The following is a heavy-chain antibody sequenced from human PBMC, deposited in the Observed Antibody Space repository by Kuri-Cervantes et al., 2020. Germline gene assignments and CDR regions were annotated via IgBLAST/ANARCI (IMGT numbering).Heavy chain of an antibody. V-gene: IGHV1-69*06. D-gene: IGHD1-1*01. J-gene: IGHJ4*02. CDR2: IIPIFGTA. CDR1: GGTFSSYA. Sequence: SVKVSCKASGGTFSSYAISWVRQAPGQGLEWMGGIIPIFGTANYAQKFQGRVTITADKSTSTAHMELSSLRSEDTAVYYCARQVRADDAFPGHVDSWGQGTLVTVSS. CDR3: ARQVRADDAFPGHVDS.